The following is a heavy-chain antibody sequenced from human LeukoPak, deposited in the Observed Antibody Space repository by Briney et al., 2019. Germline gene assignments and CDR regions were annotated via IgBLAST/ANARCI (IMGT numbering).Heavy chain of an antibody. CDR1: RFTFSSSA. Sequence: GGSLRLSCAASRFTFSSSAMSWVRQAPGQGLEWVSAISTGGSDTYYAASVKGRFTISRDNSQNTLYLQMNSLRAEDTAVYFCAKVLKIRGGDGRLYYYGMDVWGQGTTVTVSS. J-gene: IGHJ6*02. V-gene: IGHV3-23*01. CDR3: AKVLKIRGGDGRLYYYGMDV. D-gene: IGHD2-15*01. CDR2: ISTGGSDT.